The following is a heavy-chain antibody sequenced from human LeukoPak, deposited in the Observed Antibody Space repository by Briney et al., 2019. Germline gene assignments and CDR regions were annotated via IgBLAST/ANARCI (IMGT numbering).Heavy chain of an antibody. CDR3: ARGYGSGSYNNFNQ. D-gene: IGHD3-10*01. CDR1: GFTFSSYA. CDR2: ISGSGGST. J-gene: IGHJ4*02. V-gene: IGHV3-23*01. Sequence: GGSLRLSCAASGFTFSSYAMSWVRQAPGRGLEWVSAISGSGGSTYYADSVKGRFTISRDNSKNTLYLQMNSLRAEDTAVYYCARGYGSGSYNNFNQWGQGLLVAVSS.